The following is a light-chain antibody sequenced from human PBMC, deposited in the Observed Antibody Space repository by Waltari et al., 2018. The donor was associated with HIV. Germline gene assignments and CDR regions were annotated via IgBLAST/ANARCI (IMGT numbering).Light chain of an antibody. V-gene: IGKV3-20*01. CDR2: GAS. J-gene: IGKJ1*01. CDR3: QQSET. Sequence: ENVLPQSPGTLSLSPGERATLSCRASQSVSSSYLAWYQQKSGQAPRLLIYGASSRATGIPDRVSGSGSGAEFTLTIARLEPEDFAVYYCQQSETFGQGTRVEIK. CDR1: QSVSSSY.